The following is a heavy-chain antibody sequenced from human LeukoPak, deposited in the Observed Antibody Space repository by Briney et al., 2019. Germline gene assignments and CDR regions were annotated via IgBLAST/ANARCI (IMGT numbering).Heavy chain of an antibody. J-gene: IGHJ4*02. D-gene: IGHD4-17*01. CDR3: AIIYGDSRDFDY. CDR2: IYPDDSDT. V-gene: IGHV5-51*01. CDR1: GYTFSSHW. Sequence: GESLKISCKGSGYTFSSHWIAWVRQMPGKGLDWMGIIYPDDSDTRYSPSFQGQVTISADKSISTAYLQWGSLKASDTATYYCAIIYGDSRDFDYWGQGTLVTVSS.